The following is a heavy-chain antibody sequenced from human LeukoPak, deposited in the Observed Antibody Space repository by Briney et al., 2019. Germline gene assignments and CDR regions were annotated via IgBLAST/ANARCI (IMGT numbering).Heavy chain of an antibody. J-gene: IGHJ6*02. Sequence: GGSQKLSCAASGFTFSGSAMHWVRQASGKGLEWVGRIRTKANSDATAYGASVKGRFTISRDDSKNTAYLQMNSLKTEDTAVYYCTRQGSIRGVIIYGMDVWGQGTTVTVSS. D-gene: IGHD3-10*01. CDR2: IRTKANSDAT. CDR1: GFTFSGSA. CDR3: TRQGSIRGVIIYGMDV. V-gene: IGHV3-73*01.